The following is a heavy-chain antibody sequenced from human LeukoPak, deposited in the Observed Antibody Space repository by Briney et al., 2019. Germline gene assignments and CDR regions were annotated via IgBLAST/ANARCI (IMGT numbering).Heavy chain of an antibody. D-gene: IGHD2-8*01. J-gene: IGHJ4*02. CDR2: ITTYNGDK. V-gene: IGHV1-18*01. Sequence: VSVKVSCKASVYTLSGYGISWLRQAPGQGLEWVGWITTYNGDKKYSQKFQGRVTMTTDTSTSTYYMDLKTLRSDDTAIYYCARDCSNGVCYPRDYWGQGTLRLVSA. CDR1: VYTLSGYG. CDR3: ARDCSNGVCYPRDY.